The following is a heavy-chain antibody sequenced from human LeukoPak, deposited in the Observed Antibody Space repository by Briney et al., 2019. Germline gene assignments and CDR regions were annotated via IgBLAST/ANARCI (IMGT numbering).Heavy chain of an antibody. Sequence: SETLSLTCAVYGGSFSGYYWSWIRQPPGKGLEWIGEINHSGSTNYNPSLKSRVTISVDTSKNQFSLKLSSVTAADTAVYYCARNFRRRGQKAPYHPALRWFDPWGQGTLVTVSS. CDR3: ARNFRRRGQKAPYHPALRWFDP. CDR1: GGSFSGYY. J-gene: IGHJ5*02. CDR2: INHSGST. D-gene: IGHD3-10*01. V-gene: IGHV4-34*01.